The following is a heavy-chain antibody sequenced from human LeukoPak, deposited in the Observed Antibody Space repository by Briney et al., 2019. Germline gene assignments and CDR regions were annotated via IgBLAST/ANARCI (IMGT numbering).Heavy chain of an antibody. CDR1: GFTFSSYG. CDR2: IRYDGSNK. D-gene: IGHD3-10*01. Sequence: GGSLRLSCAASGFTFSSYGMHWVCQAPGKGLEWVAFIRYDGSNKYYADSVKGRFTISRDNSKNTLYLQMNSLRAEDTAVYYCAKDPTYGSGPGAYYYYYMDVWGKGTTVTISS. V-gene: IGHV3-30*02. CDR3: AKDPTYGSGPGAYYYYYMDV. J-gene: IGHJ6*03.